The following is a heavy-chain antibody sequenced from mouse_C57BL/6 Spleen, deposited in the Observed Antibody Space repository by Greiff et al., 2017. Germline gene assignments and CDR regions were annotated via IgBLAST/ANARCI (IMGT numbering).Heavy chain of an antibody. J-gene: IGHJ3*01. CDR1: GYTFTSYN. Sequence: QVQLKESGAELVRPGASVKMSCKASGYTFTSYNMHWVKQTPRQGLEWIGAIYPGNGDTSYNQKFKGKATLTVDKSSSTAYMQLSSLTSEDSAVYFGAKSGGSSSAWFAYWGQGTLVTVSA. CDR2: IYPGNGDT. V-gene: IGHV1-12*01. D-gene: IGHD1-1*01. CDR3: AKSGGSSSAWFAY.